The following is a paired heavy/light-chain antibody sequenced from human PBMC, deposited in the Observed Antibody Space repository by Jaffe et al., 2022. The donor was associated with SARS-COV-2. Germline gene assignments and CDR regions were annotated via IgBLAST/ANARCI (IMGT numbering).Light chain of an antibody. V-gene: IGKV2-28*01. Sequence: DIVMTQSPLSLPVTPGEPASISCRSSQSLLHSSGYSSLNWYLQRPGQSPQLLIYLSSNRASGVPDRFSGSGSGTDFTLKISRVEAEDVGVYYCMQALHTPFTFGPGTKVDIK. CDR1: QSLLHSSGYSS. J-gene: IGKJ3*01. CDR3: MQALHTPFT. CDR2: LSS.
Heavy chain of an antibody. CDR3: ARGPSAANDLWWHYYALSDH. CDR2: MWYDGSEK. V-gene: IGHV3-33*01. D-gene: IGHD2-21*01. CDR1: GFTFRDFA. J-gene: IGHJ4*02. Sequence: QVQLVESGGGVVQPGRSLRLSCAASGFTFRDFAMHWVRQAPGKGLEWVAIMWYDGSEKYYADSVKGRFTISRDTSKNLVYLQMNSLRADDTAVYYCARGPSAANDLWWHYYALSDHWGQGTLVTVSS.